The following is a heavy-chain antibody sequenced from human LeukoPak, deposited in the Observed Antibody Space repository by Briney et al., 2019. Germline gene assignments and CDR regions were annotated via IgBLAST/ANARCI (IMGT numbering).Heavy chain of an antibody. CDR3: ARDHHRRLYDSQARDTFDI. CDR1: GFTFSSYS. CDR2: ISSSSSTM. V-gene: IGHV3-48*01. Sequence: GGSLRLSCAASGFTFSSYSMNWVRQAPGKGLEWVSYISSSSSTMYYADSVKGRFSIPRDNAKNSLYLQMNSLRAEDTAVYYCARDHHRRLYDSQARDTFDIWGQGTMVTVSS. J-gene: IGHJ3*02. D-gene: IGHD3-22*01.